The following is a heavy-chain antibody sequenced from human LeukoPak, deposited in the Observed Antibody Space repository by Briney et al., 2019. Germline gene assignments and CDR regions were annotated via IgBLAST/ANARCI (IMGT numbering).Heavy chain of an antibody. CDR1: GGSFSGYS. CDR3: ARGRLLMWFDP. CDR2: INHSGST. Sequence: SQTLSLTCAVYGGSFSGYSWSWIRQPPGKGLEWIGEINHSGSTNYNPSLKSRVTISVDTSKKQFSLKLSSVTAADTAVYYCARGRLLMWFDPWGQGTLVTVSS. D-gene: IGHD3-16*01. V-gene: IGHV4-34*01. J-gene: IGHJ5*02.